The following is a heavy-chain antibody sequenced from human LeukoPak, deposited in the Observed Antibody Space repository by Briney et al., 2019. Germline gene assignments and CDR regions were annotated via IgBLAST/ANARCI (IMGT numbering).Heavy chain of an antibody. D-gene: IGHD3-3*01. CDR3: ARGRFLEWLYAFDI. Sequence: SETLSLTCTVSGGSISSYYWSWIRQPPGKGLEWIGYIYYSGSTNYNPSLKSRVTISVDTSKNQFSLKLSSVTAADTAVYYCARGRFLEWLYAFDIWGQGTMVTVSS. J-gene: IGHJ3*02. V-gene: IGHV4-59*01. CDR1: GGSISSYY. CDR2: IYYSGST.